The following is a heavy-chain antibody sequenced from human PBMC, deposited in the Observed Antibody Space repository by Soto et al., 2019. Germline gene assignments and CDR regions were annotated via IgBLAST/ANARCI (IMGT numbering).Heavy chain of an antibody. V-gene: IGHV4-59*01. D-gene: IGHD3-10*01. CDR3: ARDMGLLWFGELLPPAEGSGMDV. CDR2: IYYSGST. CDR1: GGSISSYY. Sequence: QVQLQESGPGLVKPSETLSLTCTVSGGSISSYYWSWIRQPPGKGLEWIGYIYYSGSTNYNPSLKSRVRISVDTSKNQFSLKLSSVTAADTAVYYCARDMGLLWFGELLPPAEGSGMDVWGQGTTVTVSS. J-gene: IGHJ6*02.